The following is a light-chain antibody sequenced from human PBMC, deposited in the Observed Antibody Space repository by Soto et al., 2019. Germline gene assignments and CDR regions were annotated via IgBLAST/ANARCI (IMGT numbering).Light chain of an antibody. J-gene: IGKJ4*01. Sequence: IQLTQSPSSLSTSVRDRVTITCRPSQAVPNNMAWYQQKPGKPPKLLIYEESTLHSGVPSRFSGRKSGTQFTLTIDSLQPEDFATYYCQQVKTYPRTFGGGTKVDIK. CDR3: QQVKTYPRT. V-gene: IGKV1-9*01. CDR2: EES. CDR1: QAVPNN.